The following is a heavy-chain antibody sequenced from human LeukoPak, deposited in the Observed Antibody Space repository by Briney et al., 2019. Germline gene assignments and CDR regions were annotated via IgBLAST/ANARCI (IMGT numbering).Heavy chain of an antibody. V-gene: IGHV3-7*01. CDR1: GFTFSSYW. CDR2: IKQDGSEK. CDR3: ARDPLTTVTTREPGRFDP. J-gene: IGHJ5*02. Sequence: GGSLRLSCAGSGFTFSSYWMSWVRQAPGKGLEWVANIKQDGSEKYYVDSVKGRFTISRDNAKNSLYLQMNSLRAEDTAVYYCARDPLTTVTTREPGRFDPRGQGTLVTVSS. D-gene: IGHD4-11*01.